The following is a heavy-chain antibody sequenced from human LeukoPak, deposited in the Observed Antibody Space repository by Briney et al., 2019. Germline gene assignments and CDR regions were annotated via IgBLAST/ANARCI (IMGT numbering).Heavy chain of an antibody. Sequence: ASVKVSCKASGYTFTGYYMHWVRQAPGQGLEWMGWINPNSGGTNYAQKFQGRVTMTRDTSISTAYMELSRLRSDDTAVYYCARRAFGTRSAGAFDIWGQGTMVTVSS. CDR2: INPNSGGT. CDR1: GYTFTGYY. J-gene: IGHJ3*02. D-gene: IGHD1-1*01. CDR3: ARRAFGTRSAGAFDI. V-gene: IGHV1-2*02.